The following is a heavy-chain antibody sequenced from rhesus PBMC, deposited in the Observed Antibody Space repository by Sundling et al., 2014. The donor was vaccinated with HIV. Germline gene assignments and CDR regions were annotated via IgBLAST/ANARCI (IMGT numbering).Heavy chain of an antibody. D-gene: IGHD4-11*01. V-gene: IGHV4S10*01. CDR3: ARERTVLTTLNRFDL. CDR1: GWSLSDSYR. CDR2: IFGGTTTT. J-gene: IGHJ5-1*01. Sequence: QLQLQESGPGVVKPSETLSLTCAVSGWSLSDSYRWSWIRQSPGKGLEWIGNIFGGTTTTSYNPSLKSRVTISKDMSKNHFSLKLTSVSAADTAVYYCARERTVLTTLNRFDLWGPGVLVAVSS.